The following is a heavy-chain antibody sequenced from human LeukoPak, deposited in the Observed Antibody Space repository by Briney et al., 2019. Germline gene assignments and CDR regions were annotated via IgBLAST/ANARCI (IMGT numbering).Heavy chain of an antibody. J-gene: IGHJ6*03. D-gene: IGHD5-18*01. CDR1: GGSIGSSSYY. CDR3: LLAVDTAMVTSYYYMDV. CDR2: IYYSGST. V-gene: IGHV4-39*01. Sequence: SETLSLTCTVSGGSIGSSSYYWGWIRQPPGKGLEWIGSIYYSGSTYYNPSLKSRVTISVDTSKNQFSLKLSSVTAADTAVYYGLLAVDTAMVTSYYYMDVWGKGTTVTVSS.